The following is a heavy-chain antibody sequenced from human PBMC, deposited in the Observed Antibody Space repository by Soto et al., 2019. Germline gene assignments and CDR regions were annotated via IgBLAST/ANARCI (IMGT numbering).Heavy chain of an antibody. CDR3: ARGSSLRENSSGPN. J-gene: IGHJ4*02. D-gene: IGHD6-19*01. CDR2: ISSSSSTI. V-gene: IGHV3-48*02. Sequence: PGGSLRLSCAASGFTFSSYAMSWVRQAPGKGLEWVSYISSSSSTIYYADSVKGRFTISRDNAKNSLYLQMNSLRDEDTAVYYCARGSSLRENSSGPNWGQGTLVTVSS. CDR1: GFTFSSYA.